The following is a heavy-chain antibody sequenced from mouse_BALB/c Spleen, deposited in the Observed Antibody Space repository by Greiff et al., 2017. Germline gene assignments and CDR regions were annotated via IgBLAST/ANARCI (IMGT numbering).Heavy chain of an antibody. CDR3: TNWFAY. CDR1: GFTFSNYW. V-gene: IGHV6-6*02. J-gene: IGHJ3*01. Sequence: EVKLEESGGGLVQPGGSMKLSCVASGFTFSNYWMNWVRQSPEKGLEWVAEIRLKSNNYATHYAESVKGRFTISRDDSKSSVYLQMNNLRAEDTGIYYCTNWFAYWGQGTLVTVSA. CDR2: IRLKSNNYAT.